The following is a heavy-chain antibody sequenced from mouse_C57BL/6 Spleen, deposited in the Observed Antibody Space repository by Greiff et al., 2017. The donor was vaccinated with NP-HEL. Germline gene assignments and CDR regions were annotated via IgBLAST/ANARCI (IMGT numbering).Heavy chain of an antibody. CDR2: IDPSDSET. V-gene: IGHV1-52*01. D-gene: IGHD2-1*01. J-gene: IGHJ2*01. Sequence: QLQQPGAELVRPGSSVKLSCKASGYTFTSYWMHWVKQRPIQGLEWIGNIDPSDSETHYNQKFKDKATLTVDKSSSTAYMQLSSLTSEDSAVYYCARGGNGNFYFDYWGQGTTLTVSS. CDR3: ARGGNGNFYFDY. CDR1: GYTFTSYW.